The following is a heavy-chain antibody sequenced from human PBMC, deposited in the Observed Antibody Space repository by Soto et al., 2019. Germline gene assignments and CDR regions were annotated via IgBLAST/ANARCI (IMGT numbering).Heavy chain of an antibody. CDR3: AILSVPAATHYYYYGMDV. V-gene: IGHV1-69*06. Sequence: ASVKVSCKASGGTFSSYAISWVRQAPGQGLEWMGGIIPIFGTANYAQKFQGRVTITADKSTSTAYMELSSLRSEDTAVYYCAILSVPAATHYYYYGMDVWGQGTTVTVSS. J-gene: IGHJ6*02. D-gene: IGHD2-2*01. CDR2: IIPIFGTA. CDR1: GGTFSSYA.